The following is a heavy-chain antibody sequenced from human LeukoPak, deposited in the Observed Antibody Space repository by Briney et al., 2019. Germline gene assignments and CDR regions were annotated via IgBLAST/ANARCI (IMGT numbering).Heavy chain of an antibody. CDR3: ARVDSGSWSFDY. J-gene: IGHJ4*02. CDR1: GFTFSSYA. Sequence: GGSLRLSCAASGFTFSSYAMHWVRQAPGKGLKWVAVISYDGSNKYYADSVKGRFTISRDNSKNTLYLQMNSLRAEDTAVYYCARVDSGSWSFDYWGQGTLVTVSS. V-gene: IGHV3-30-3*01. CDR2: ISYDGSNK. D-gene: IGHD6-13*01.